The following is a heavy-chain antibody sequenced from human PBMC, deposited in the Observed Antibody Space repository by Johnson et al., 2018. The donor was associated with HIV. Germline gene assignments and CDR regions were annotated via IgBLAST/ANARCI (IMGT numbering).Heavy chain of an antibody. CDR3: ARDCRLSGSTSCHDALDI. D-gene: IGHD2-2*01. V-gene: IGHV3-9*01. Sequence: VQLVESGGGVVQPGRSLRLSCAASGFTFDDYAMHWVRQAPGKGLEWVSGISWNSGSIGYADSVKGRFTISRDNAKNSLYLQMNSLRAEDTALYYCARDCRLSGSTSCHDALDIWGQGTMVTVSS. J-gene: IGHJ3*02. CDR1: GFTFDDYA. CDR2: ISWNSGSI.